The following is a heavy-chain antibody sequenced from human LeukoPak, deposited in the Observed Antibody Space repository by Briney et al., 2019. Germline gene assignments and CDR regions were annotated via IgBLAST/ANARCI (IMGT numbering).Heavy chain of an antibody. D-gene: IGHD6-6*01. V-gene: IGHV4-61*08. CDR3: ARMVTFYSSSSLNWFDP. CDR2: IYYSGST. CDR1: GGSISSGGYY. Sequence: PSETLSLTCTVSGGSISSGGYYWSWIRQPPGKGLEWIGYIYYSGSTNYNPSLKSRVTISVDTSKNQFSLKLSSVTAADTAVYYCARMVTFYSSSSLNWFDPWGQGTLVTVSS. J-gene: IGHJ5*02.